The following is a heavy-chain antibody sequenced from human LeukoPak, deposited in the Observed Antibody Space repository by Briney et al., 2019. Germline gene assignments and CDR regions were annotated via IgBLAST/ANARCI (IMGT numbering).Heavy chain of an antibody. CDR3: RIYSGYDCSFDY. CDR2: ISAYNGNT. D-gene: IGHD5-12*01. CDR1: GYTFTSYG. J-gene: IGHJ4*02. Sequence: ASVKVSCKASGYTFTSYGISWVRQAPGQGLEWMGWISAYNGNTNYAQKLQGRVTMTTDTSTSTAYMELRSLRSDDTAVYYCRIYSGYDCSFDYWGQGTLVTVSS. V-gene: IGHV1-18*01.